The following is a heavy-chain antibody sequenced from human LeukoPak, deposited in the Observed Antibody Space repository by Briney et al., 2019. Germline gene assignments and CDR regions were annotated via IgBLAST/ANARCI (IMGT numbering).Heavy chain of an antibody. J-gene: IGHJ4*02. CDR2: INPNSGGT. V-gene: IGHV1-2*02. CDR1: GYTFTGYY. CDR3: ARDIVVVTAIQGRFDY. Sequence: GASVKVSCKASGYTFTGYYMHWVRRAPGQGLEWMGWINPNSGGTNYAQKFQGRVTMTRDTSISTAYMELSRLRSDDTAVYYCARDIVVVTAIQGRFDYWGQGTLVTVSS. D-gene: IGHD2-21*02.